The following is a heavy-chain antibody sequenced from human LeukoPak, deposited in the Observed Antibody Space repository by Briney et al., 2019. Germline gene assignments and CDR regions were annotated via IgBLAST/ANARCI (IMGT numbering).Heavy chain of an antibody. D-gene: IGHD3-22*01. CDR2: ITRENWI. Sequence: PGGSLRLSCAASGFSVSEYDVTWVRQAPGKGLEWISYITRENWIYYSDSVKGRFTISRDHAKNSVYLEMNSLRADDTAVYYCARGLHLDSSGSLYYWGQGTLVTVSS. CDR1: GFSVSEYD. V-gene: IGHV3-11*01. J-gene: IGHJ4*02. CDR3: ARGLHLDSSGSLYY.